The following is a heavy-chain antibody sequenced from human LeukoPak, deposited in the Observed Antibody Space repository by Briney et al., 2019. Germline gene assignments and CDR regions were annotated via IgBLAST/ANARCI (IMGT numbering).Heavy chain of an antibody. J-gene: IGHJ6*02. V-gene: IGHV4-59*01. CDR2: IYYSGST. CDR3: ARDRSYSGYDLSYGMDV. D-gene: IGHD5-12*01. CDR1: VGSISSYD. Sequence: SETLSLTCTVSVGSISSYDWSWIRQPPWKGLEWIGYIYYSGSTNYNPSLKSRVTISVDTSKNQFSLKLSSVTAADTAVYYCARDRSYSGYDLSYGMDVWGQGTTVTVSS.